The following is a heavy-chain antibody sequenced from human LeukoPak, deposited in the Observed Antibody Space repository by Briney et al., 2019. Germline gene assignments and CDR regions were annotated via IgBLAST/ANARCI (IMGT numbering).Heavy chain of an antibody. CDR2: ISYDGSNK. D-gene: IGHD6-19*01. V-gene: IGHV3-30-3*01. Sequence: PGGSLRLSCAASGFTFSSYAMHWVRQAPGKGLEWVAVISYDGSNKYYADSVKGRFTISRDNSKNTLYLQMNSLRAEDTAVYYCARASIPSSQGFIAVAGTHHHYYYYYGMDVWGQGTTVTVSS. J-gene: IGHJ6*02. CDR1: GFTFSSYA. CDR3: ARASIPSSQGFIAVAGTHHHYYYYYGMDV.